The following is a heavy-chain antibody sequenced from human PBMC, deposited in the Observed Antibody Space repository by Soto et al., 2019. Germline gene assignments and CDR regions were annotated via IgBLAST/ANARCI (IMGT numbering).Heavy chain of an antibody. V-gene: IGHV3-53*01. J-gene: IGHJ6*02. D-gene: IGHD4-4*01. CDR2: IYSGGST. CDR1: GFTVSSNY. CDR3: ARTRALTTSYYYGMDV. Sequence: PGGSLRLSCAASGFTVSSNYMSWVRQAPGRGLEWVSVIYSGGSTYYADSVKGRFTISRDNSKNTLYLQMNSLRAEDTAVYYCARTRALTTSYYYGMDVWGQGTTVTVSS.